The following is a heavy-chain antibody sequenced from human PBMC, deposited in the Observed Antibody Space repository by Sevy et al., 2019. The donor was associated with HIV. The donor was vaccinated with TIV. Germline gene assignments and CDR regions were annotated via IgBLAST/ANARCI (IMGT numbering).Heavy chain of an antibody. J-gene: IGHJ3*02. V-gene: IGHV3-15*01. D-gene: IGHD3-16*01. CDR1: GFTFRIIY. CDR2: MKSKIDGGAI. CDR3: TTVGFPHWGSEAFDI. Sequence: GGSLRLSCAASGFTFRIIYMNWVRQSPGKGLEWVGRMKSKIDGGAIDYAAPVKDRFTMSRDDSKNTLYLQMNSLTADDTAVYYCTTVGFPHWGSEAFDIWGQGTMVTVS.